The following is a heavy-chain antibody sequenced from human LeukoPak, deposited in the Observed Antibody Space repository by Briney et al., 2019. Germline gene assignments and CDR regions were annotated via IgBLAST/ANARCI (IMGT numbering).Heavy chain of an antibody. CDR3: ASSVDTAMVGGY. J-gene: IGHJ4*02. V-gene: IGHV4-4*07. Sequence: PSETLSLTCTVSGGSISSYYWNWIRQPAGKGLEWIGHIYTSGSANYSPALKSRVSMSVDTSKNQFFLKLSSVTAADTAVYYCASSVDTAMVGGYWGQGTLVTVSS. CDR1: GGSISSYY. D-gene: IGHD5-18*01. CDR2: IYTSGSA.